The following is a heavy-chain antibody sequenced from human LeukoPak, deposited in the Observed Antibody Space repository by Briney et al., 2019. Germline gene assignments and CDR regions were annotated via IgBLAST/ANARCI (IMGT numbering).Heavy chain of an antibody. Sequence: GRSLRLSCAASGFTFNSYGMFWVRQAPGKGLEWVAFIWPDGSNKLYGDSVKGRFTISRDNSKNTVYLQMNSLRAEDTAVYYCARDYCRTTSCLESWGQGTLVTVSS. CDR2: IWPDGSNK. D-gene: IGHD2-2*01. V-gene: IGHV3-33*01. J-gene: IGHJ4*02. CDR3: ARDYCRTTSCLES. CDR1: GFTFNSYG.